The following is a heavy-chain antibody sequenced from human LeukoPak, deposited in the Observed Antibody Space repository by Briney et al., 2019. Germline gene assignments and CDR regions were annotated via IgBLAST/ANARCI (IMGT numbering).Heavy chain of an antibody. CDR2: ISSSGSGI. D-gene: IGHD3-10*01. V-gene: IGHV3-11*04. Sequence: GGSLRLSCAASGFTFSDYYMSWIRQAPGRGLEWVSYISSSGSGIYYADSVKGRFTISRDNSKNTLYLQMNSLRAEDTAVYYCAKDSGGRDFDYWGQGTLVTVSS. J-gene: IGHJ4*02. CDR3: AKDSGGRDFDY. CDR1: GFTFSDYY.